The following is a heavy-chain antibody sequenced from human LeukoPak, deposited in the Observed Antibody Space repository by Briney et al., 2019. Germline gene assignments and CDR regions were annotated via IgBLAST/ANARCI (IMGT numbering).Heavy chain of an antibody. J-gene: IGHJ3*01. CDR1: GGSFSGYY. Sequence: SEALSLTCAVYGGSFSGYYWSWIRQPPGKGLEWIGEINHSGSTNYNPSLKSRVTISVDTSKNQFSLKLSSVTAADTAVYYCARRRMVRGVISTWGQGTMVTVSS. V-gene: IGHV4-34*01. D-gene: IGHD3-10*01. CDR2: INHSGST. CDR3: ARRRMVRGVIST.